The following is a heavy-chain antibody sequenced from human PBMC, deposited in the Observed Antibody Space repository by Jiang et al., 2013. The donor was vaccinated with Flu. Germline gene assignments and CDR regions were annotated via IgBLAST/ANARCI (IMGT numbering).Heavy chain of an antibody. Sequence: GDSVKVSCKASGYTFTTYFMHWVRLAPGQGLEWMGRINPYSGGISYRQKFQGRVTMTSDTSIDTVYMELSGLTYDDTALYYCARGSRGELGRTFDLWGRGTPGHRLL. CDR1: GYTFTTYF. J-gene: IGHJ4*02. D-gene: IGHD3-10*01. V-gene: IGHV1-2*06. CDR3: ARGSRGELGRTFDL. CDR2: INPYSGGI.